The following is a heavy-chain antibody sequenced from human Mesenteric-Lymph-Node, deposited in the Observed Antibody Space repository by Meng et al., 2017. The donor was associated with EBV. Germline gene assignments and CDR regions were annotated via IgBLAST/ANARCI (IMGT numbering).Heavy chain of an antibody. CDR2: IYYSGST. V-gene: IGHV4-61*01. J-gene: IGHJ4*02. CDR1: GGSVSSGSSS. D-gene: IGHD1-26*01. Sequence: QVQLPESCPGLVKPSETLSLTCTVSGGSVSSGSSSWSWILQPPGQGLEWIGYIYYSGSTNYNPSLKSRVTISVDTSKNQFSLKLSSVTAADTAVYYCALIIVGATHFDYWGQGTLVTVSS. CDR3: ALIIVGATHFDY.